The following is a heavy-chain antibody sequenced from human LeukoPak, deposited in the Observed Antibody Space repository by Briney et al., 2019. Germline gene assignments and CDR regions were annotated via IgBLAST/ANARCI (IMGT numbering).Heavy chain of an antibody. J-gene: IGHJ5*02. CDR1: GGTFSSYA. CDR2: IIPIFGTA. Sequence: ASVKVSCKASGGTFSSYAISWVRQAPGQGLEWMGGIIPIFGTANYAQKFQGRVTITADGSTSTAYMELSSLRSEDTAVYYCARSPRGYCSSTSCYRRDWFDPWGQGTLVTVSS. CDR3: ARSPRGYCSSTSCYRRDWFDP. V-gene: IGHV1-69*13. D-gene: IGHD2-2*02.